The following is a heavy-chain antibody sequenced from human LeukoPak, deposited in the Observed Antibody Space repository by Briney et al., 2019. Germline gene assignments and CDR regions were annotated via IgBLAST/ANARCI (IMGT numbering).Heavy chain of an antibody. CDR2: INPNSGGT. J-gene: IGHJ4*02. V-gene: IGHV1-2*02. D-gene: IGHD2-15*01. CDR3: ARETPRRGRGYCSGGSCSLMHY. CDR1: GYTFTGYY. Sequence: ASVKVSCKASGYTFTGYYMHWVRQAPGQGLEWTGWINPNSGGTNYAQKFQGRVTMTRDTSISTAYMELSRLRSDDTAVYYCARETPRRGRGYCSGGSCSLMHYWGQGTLVTVSS.